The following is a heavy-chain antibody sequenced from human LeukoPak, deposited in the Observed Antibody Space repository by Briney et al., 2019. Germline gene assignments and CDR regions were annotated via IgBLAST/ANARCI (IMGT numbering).Heavy chain of an antibody. CDR1: GFTFSSYS. CDR3: ARDIPPNCSGGDCYSL. J-gene: IGHJ4*02. CDR2: ISSGSSTI. D-gene: IGHD2-15*01. V-gene: IGHV3-48*02. Sequence: GGSLRLSCAASGFTFSSYSINWVRQAPGRGLEWVSYISSGSSTIYYADSVKGRFTVSRDNAKNSLYLHMNSLRDEDTAVYYCARDIPPNCSGGDCYSLWGQGTLVTVSS.